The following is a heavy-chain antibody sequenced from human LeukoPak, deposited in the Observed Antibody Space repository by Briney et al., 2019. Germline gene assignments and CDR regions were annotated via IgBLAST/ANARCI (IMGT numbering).Heavy chain of an antibody. J-gene: IGHJ5*02. CDR2: IIPIFGTA. V-gene: IGHV1-69*06. CDR1: GGTFSSYA. CDR3: ARGTRGYSDNWFDP. Sequence: SVKVSCKASGGTFSSYAISWVRQAPGQGLEWMGGIIPIFGTANYAQKFQGRVTITADKSTSTAYMELSSLRSEDTAVYYCARGTRGYSDNWFDPWGQGTLVTVSS. D-gene: IGHD5-18*01.